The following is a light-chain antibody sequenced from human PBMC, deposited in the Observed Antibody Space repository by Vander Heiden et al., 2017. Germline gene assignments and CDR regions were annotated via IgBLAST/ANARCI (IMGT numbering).Light chain of an antibody. CDR1: QSISTY. Sequence: DIQMTQSPSPLSASVGDRITIACRASQSISTYLNWYQQKLGRAPKLLPYAASSLQSGVPSRFSGSGSGTDFTLTISSLQPEDFATYYCQQSYSTPRTFGPGTRVDIK. V-gene: IGKV1-39*01. CDR2: AAS. CDR3: QQSYSTPRT. J-gene: IGKJ3*01.